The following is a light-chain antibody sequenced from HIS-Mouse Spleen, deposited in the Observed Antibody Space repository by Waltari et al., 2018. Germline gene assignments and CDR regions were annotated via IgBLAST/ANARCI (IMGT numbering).Light chain of an antibody. CDR2: EGS. CDR1: SIDVGSYTL. J-gene: IGLJ3*02. V-gene: IGLV2-23*01. Sequence: QSALTQPASVSGSPGQAITISCTGTSIDVGSYTLVSRYHQHPGKAPKLMIYEGSKWPSGVSNRFSGSKSGNTASLTISGLQAEDEADYYCCSYAGSSTWVFGGGTKLTVL. CDR3: CSYAGSSTWV.